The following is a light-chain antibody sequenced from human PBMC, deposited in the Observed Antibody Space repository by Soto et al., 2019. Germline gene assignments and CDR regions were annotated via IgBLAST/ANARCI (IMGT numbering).Light chain of an antibody. V-gene: IGLV2-14*01. Sequence: QSALTQPASVSGSAGQSITISCSGTTRDVGAYNLVSWYQQHPGTAPKLIIYEVRNRPSGISSRFSGSRSGNTASLTISGLQPEDEGDYYRSAYTARSTLVFGGGTKLIVL. J-gene: IGLJ3*02. CDR1: TRDVGAYNL. CDR2: EVR. CDR3: SAYTARSTLV.